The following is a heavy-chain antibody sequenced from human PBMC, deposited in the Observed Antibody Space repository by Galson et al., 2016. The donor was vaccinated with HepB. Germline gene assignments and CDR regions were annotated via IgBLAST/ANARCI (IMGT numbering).Heavy chain of an antibody. CDR2: IATNTGSP. J-gene: IGHJ4*02. D-gene: IGHD3-16*01. CDR1: GYDFTNYA. CDR3: ATITFRAAIGPVNH. Sequence: SVKVSCKASGYDFTNYAINWLRQAPGQGPEWMGWIATNTGSPTYAPGFTGRFVFSLDTSVGTAYLQIKGLQTEDTAMYYCATITFRAAIGPVNHWGQGTRDTVPS. V-gene: IGHV7-4-1*02.